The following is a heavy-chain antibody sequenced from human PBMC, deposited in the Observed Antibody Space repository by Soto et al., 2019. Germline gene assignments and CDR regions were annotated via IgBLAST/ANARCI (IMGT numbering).Heavy chain of an antibody. CDR2: ISSSSSTI. V-gene: IGHV3-48*01. CDR1: GFTFSSYS. D-gene: IGHD1-26*01. CDR3: ASSGGPGRFDP. Sequence: GGSLRLSCAASGFTFSSYSMNWVRQAPGKGLEWVSYISSSSSTIYYADSVKGRFTISRDNAKNSLYLQMNSLRAEDTAVYYCASSGGPGRFDPWGQGTLVTVSS. J-gene: IGHJ5*02.